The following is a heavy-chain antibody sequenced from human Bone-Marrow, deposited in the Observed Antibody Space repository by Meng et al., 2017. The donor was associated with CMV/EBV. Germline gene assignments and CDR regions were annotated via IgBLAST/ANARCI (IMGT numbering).Heavy chain of an antibody. CDR2: ISAYNGNT. V-gene: IGHV1-18*04. CDR1: GYTFTSNG. CDR3: ARASPLYYSNEGVYYYYYGMDV. Sequence: ASAKVSCKASGYTFTSNGISWVRQAPGQGLEWMGWISAYNGNTNYAQKLQGRVTMTTDTTTSTAYMELRSLRSDDTAVYYCARASPLYYSNEGVYYYYYGMDVWGQGTTVTVSS. D-gene: IGHD4-11*01. J-gene: IGHJ6*02.